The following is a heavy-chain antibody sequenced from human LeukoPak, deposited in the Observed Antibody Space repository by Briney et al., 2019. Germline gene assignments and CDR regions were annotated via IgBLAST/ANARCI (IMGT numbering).Heavy chain of an antibody. Sequence: SETLSLTCAVSGGSISSGGYSWSWIRQPPGKGLEWIGYIYHSGSTYYNPSLKSRVTISVDRSKNQFSLKLSSVTAADTAVYYCAREAQGPYDFWSGYLDWGQGTLVTVSS. CDR2: IYHSGST. V-gene: IGHV4-30-2*01. J-gene: IGHJ4*02. CDR3: AREAQGPYDFWSGYLD. D-gene: IGHD3-3*01. CDR1: GGSISSGGYS.